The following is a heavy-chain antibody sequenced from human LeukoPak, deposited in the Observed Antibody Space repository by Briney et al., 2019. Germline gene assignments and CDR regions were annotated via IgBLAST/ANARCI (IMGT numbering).Heavy chain of an antibody. V-gene: IGHV1-46*01. CDR2: INPSGGST. J-gene: IGHJ5*02. CDR3: ARRAGIFGRSNLNWFDP. D-gene: IGHD3-3*01. Sequence: ASVKVSCKASGYTFTSYYMHWVRHAPGQGLEWMGIINPSGGSTSYAQKFQGRVTMTRDTSTSTVYMELSSLRSEDTAVYYCARRAGIFGRSNLNWFDPWGQGTLVTVSS. CDR1: GYTFTSYY.